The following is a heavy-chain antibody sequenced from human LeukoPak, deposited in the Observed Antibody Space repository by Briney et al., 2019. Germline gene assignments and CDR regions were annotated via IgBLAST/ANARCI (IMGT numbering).Heavy chain of an antibody. V-gene: IGHV4-34*01. D-gene: IGHD2-15*01. CDR1: GGSFSGYY. CDR3: ARGYGCSGGSCFNWFDP. CDR2: INHSGST. Sequence: SETLSLTSAVYGGSFSGYYWSWIRQPPGKGLEWIGEINHSGSTNYNPSLKSRVTISVDTSKNQFSLKLSSVTAADTAVYYCARGYGCSGGSCFNWFDPWGQGTLVTVSS. J-gene: IGHJ5*02.